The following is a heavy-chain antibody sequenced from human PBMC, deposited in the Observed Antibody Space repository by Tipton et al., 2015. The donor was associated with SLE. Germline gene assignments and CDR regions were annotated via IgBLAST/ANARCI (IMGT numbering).Heavy chain of an antibody. D-gene: IGHD1-1*01. V-gene: IGHV3-21*01. Sequence: SLRFSCAASGFTFSRYTMNWVRQAPGKGLEWVSSISSTTTYIYYADSLKGRFTISRDNAQNSLYLQMNSLRAEDTAVYYCVRTPTKYTKVDVASMTSLTFNIWGQGTLVTVSS. CDR1: GFTFSRYT. J-gene: IGHJ3*02. CDR3: VRTPTKYTKVDVASMTSLTFNI. CDR2: ISSTTTYI.